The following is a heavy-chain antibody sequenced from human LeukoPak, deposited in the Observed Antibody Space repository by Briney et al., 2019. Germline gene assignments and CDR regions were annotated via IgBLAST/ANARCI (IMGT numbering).Heavy chain of an antibody. CDR2: INHSGST. Sequence: SETLSLTCAVYGGSFSGYYWSWIRQPPGKGLEWIGEINHSGSTNYNPSLKSRVTISVDTSKNQFSLKLSSVTAADTAVYYCARGLHCISTSCYEGAFDYWGQGTLVTVSS. V-gene: IGHV4-34*01. CDR1: GGSFSGYY. D-gene: IGHD2-2*01. CDR3: ARGLHCISTSCYEGAFDY. J-gene: IGHJ4*02.